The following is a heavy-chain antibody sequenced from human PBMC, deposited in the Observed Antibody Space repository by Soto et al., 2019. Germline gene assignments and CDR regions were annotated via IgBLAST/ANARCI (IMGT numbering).Heavy chain of an antibody. Sequence: GASVKVSCKASGYTCTSYYMHWVRQAPGQGLEWMGIINPSGGSTSYAQKFQGRVTMTRDTSTSTVYMELSSLRSEDTAVYYCARDPIGYYDSSGSDAFDIWGQGTMVTVSS. J-gene: IGHJ3*02. CDR3: ARDPIGYYDSSGSDAFDI. CDR2: INPSGGST. V-gene: IGHV1-46*01. D-gene: IGHD3-22*01. CDR1: GYTCTSYY.